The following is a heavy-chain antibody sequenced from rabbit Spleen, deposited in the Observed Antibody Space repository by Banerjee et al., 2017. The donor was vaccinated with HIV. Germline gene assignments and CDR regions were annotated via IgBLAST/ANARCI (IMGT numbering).Heavy chain of an antibody. J-gene: IGHJ4*01. CDR2: VTTSSGRT. D-gene: IGHD4-2*01. Sequence: QQLVESGGGLVKPGASLTLTCTASGIDFSDSYNVCWVRQAPGKGLEWVGCVTTSSGRTYYASWAKGRFTISKTSSTTVTLQMTSLTVADTATYFCARNYVGSDLWGPGTLVTVS. V-gene: IGHV1S40*01. CDR1: GIDFSDSYN. CDR3: ARNYVGSDL.